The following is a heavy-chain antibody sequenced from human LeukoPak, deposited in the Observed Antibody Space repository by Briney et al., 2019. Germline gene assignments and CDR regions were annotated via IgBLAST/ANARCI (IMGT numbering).Heavy chain of an antibody. CDR3: AKNKDYCSSSTCYYQNGMDV. D-gene: IGHD2-2*01. J-gene: IGHJ6*02. Sequence: GGSLRLSCAASGFTVSSDYMSWVRQAPGKGLEWVSVIYSGGFTYYADSVKGRFTISRDNFKNTLYLQMNSLRAEDTAVYHCAKNKDYCSSSTCYYQNGMDVWGQGTTVAVSS. V-gene: IGHV3-53*01. CDR1: GFTVSSDY. CDR2: IYSGGFT.